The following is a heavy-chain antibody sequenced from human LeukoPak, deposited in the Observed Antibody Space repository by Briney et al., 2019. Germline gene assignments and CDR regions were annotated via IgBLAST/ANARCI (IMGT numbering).Heavy chain of an antibody. CDR2: FDPEDGET. CDR1: GDTFSFYA. V-gene: IGHV1-24*01. CDR3: ATDRMVRGVIPFGY. D-gene: IGHD3-10*01. J-gene: IGHJ4*02. Sequence: GASVKVSCKAYGDTFSFYALSWVRQAPGKGLEWMGGFDPEDGETIYAQKFQGRVTMTEDTSTDTAYMELSSLRSEDTAVYYCATDRMVRGVIPFGYWGQGTLVTVSS.